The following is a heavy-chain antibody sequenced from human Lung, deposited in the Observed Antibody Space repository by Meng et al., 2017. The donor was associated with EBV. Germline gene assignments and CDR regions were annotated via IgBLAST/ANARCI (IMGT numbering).Heavy chain of an antibody. V-gene: IGHV4-34*01. Sequence: VRLQQGGAGLLTPSDALALLCACYGGSFSGSFSGYYWSWIRQAPGKGLEWIGEINDSGSTDHNPSLKSRLTISVDRSKSQFSLELSSVTAADTAVYYCARSTFDYWGQGTLVTVSS. D-gene: IGHD1-26*01. CDR1: GGSFSGSFSGYY. CDR2: INDSGST. J-gene: IGHJ4*02. CDR3: ARSTFDY.